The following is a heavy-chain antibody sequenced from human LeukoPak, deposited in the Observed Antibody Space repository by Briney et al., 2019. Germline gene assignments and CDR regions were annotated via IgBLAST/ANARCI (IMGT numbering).Heavy chain of an antibody. V-gene: IGHV4-39*01. D-gene: IGHD2-15*01. CDR3: ARHEVVAATSSYWYFDL. CDR2: IYYSGST. J-gene: IGHJ2*01. CDR1: GGSISSSSYY. Sequence: SETLSLTCTVSGGSISSSSYYWGWIRQPPGKGLEWIGSIYYSGSTYYNPSLKSRVTISVDTSKNQFSLKLSSVTAADTAVYYCARHEVVAATSSYWYFDLRGRGTLVTVSS.